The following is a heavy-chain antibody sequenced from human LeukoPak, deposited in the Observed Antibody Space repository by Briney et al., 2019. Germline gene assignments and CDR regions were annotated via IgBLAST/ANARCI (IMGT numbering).Heavy chain of an antibody. D-gene: IGHD6-19*01. Sequence: PGGSLRLSCAASGFTFSSYWMHWVRQAPGKGLVWVSRINSDGSSTSYADSVKGRFTISRDNAKNTLYLQMNSLRAEDTAVYYCARASIAVAVTSTWGQGTLVTVSS. V-gene: IGHV3-74*01. J-gene: IGHJ5*02. CDR1: GFTFSSYW. CDR3: ARASIAVAVTST. CDR2: INSDGSST.